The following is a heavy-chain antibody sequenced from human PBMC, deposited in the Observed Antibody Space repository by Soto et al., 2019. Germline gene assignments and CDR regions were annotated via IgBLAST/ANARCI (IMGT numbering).Heavy chain of an antibody. D-gene: IGHD5-18*01. CDR1: GYTFISYG. CDR3: ARLDTTMDAFDY. Sequence: QVQLVQSGGEVRKPGASVKVSCKASGYTFISYGINWARQAPGQGLEWMGWINIYNGNTNYAQKLQGRVTLTTDTSTSTAYMELRSLKSDDTAVYYCARLDTTMDAFDYWGQGTLVTVSS. J-gene: IGHJ4*02. V-gene: IGHV1-18*01. CDR2: INIYNGNT.